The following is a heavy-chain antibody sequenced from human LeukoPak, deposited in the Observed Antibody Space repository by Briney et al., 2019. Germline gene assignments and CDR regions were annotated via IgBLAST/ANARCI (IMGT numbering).Heavy chain of an antibody. J-gene: IGHJ4*02. CDR3: ARENKPWELAFDY. Sequence: ASVKVSCKASGYTFTGYYMHWVRQAPGQGLEWMGWINPNSGGTNYAQKFQGWVTMTRDTSISTAYMELSRLRSDDTAVYYCARENKPWELAFDYWGQGTLVTVSS. CDR2: INPNSGGT. D-gene: IGHD1-26*01. V-gene: IGHV1-2*04. CDR1: GYTFTGYY.